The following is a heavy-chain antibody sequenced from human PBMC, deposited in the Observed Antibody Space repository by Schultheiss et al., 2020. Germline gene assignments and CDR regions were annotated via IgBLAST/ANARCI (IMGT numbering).Heavy chain of an antibody. CDR2: ISGSGGST. CDR3: ARATRGYSYVLDY. J-gene: IGHJ4*02. CDR1: GFTFSSYA. V-gene: IGHV3-23*01. Sequence: GGSLRLSCAASGFTFSSYAMSWVRQAPGKGLEWVSAISGSGGSTYYADSVKGRFTVSRDISRNMLHLQMNSLRAEDTALYYCARATRGYSYVLDYWGQGTLVIVFS. D-gene: IGHD5-18*01.